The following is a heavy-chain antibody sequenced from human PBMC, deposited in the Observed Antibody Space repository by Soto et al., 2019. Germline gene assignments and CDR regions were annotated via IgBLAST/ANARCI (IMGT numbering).Heavy chain of an antibody. CDR1: GFTFSSYG. Sequence: QLQLVESGGGVVQPGRSLRLSCAASGFTFSSYGMHWVRQAPGKGLESVSVISYDGSNKYYADSVKGQFAISTDNSNITLYLQMNSLRAEETAVYNCSTVVAVDYWGQGTLVTVSS. D-gene: IGHD6-19*01. CDR3: STVVAVDY. CDR2: ISYDGSNK. J-gene: IGHJ4*02. V-gene: IGHV3-30*03.